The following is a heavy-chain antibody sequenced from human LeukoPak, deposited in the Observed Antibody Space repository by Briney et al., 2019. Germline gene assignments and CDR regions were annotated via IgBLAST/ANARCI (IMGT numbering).Heavy chain of an antibody. J-gene: IGHJ4*02. D-gene: IGHD4-23*01. V-gene: IGHV3-30*04. CDR3: AREMGGNALDY. CDR2: ISYDGSNK. CDR1: GFTFSSYA. Sequence: ARSVRLSCAASGFTFSSYAMHWVRQAPGKGLEGVAVISYDGSNKYYADSVKGRFTISRDNSKNTMYLQMNSLRAEDTAVYYCAREMGGNALDYWGQGTLVTVSS.